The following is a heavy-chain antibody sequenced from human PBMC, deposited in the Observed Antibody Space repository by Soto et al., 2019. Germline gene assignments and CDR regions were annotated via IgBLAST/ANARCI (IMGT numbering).Heavy chain of an antibody. CDR1: GFTFREAW. Sequence: EVQLVESGGGLVKPGGSLRVSCAASGFTFREAWMNWVRQAPGKGLEWVGRIKSRTDGGTIEYATPVKGRFIISRDDSKNTLYLQMDSRKTEDTAVYYCWGSAYWGQGTLVTVSS. CDR3: WGSAY. CDR2: IKSRTDGGTI. D-gene: IGHD3-16*01. V-gene: IGHV3-15*07. J-gene: IGHJ4*02.